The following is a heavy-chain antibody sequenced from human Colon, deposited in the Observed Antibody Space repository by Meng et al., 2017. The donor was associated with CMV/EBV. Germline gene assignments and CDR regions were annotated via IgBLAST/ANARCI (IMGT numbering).Heavy chain of an antibody. D-gene: IGHD3-3*01. J-gene: IGHJ4*02. CDR3: AREAGPFFGVIVYDS. Sequence: QVERQQWGAGLLKTSETRSRTCGVSGGSLSGYYWTWIRQSPGKGLEWIGEINQSGSTNYNPSLKSRVTVSVDTSKNQFSLRVTSVTAADSALYYCAREAGPFFGVIVYDSWGQGTLVTVSS. CDR1: GGSLSGYY. V-gene: IGHV4-34*01. CDR2: INQSGST.